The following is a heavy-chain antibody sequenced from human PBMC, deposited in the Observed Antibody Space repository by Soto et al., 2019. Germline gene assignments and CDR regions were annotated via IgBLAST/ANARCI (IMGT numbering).Heavy chain of an antibody. D-gene: IGHD6-13*01. CDR3: ASMAAAGLHSLDY. Sequence: SETLSLTCTVSGGSISSYYWSWIRQPPGKGLEWIGYIYYSGSTNYNPSLKSRVTISVDTSKNQFSLKLSSVTAADTAVYYCASMAAAGLHSLDYWGQGTLVTVSS. CDR2: IYYSGST. J-gene: IGHJ4*02. V-gene: IGHV4-59*01. CDR1: GGSISSYY.